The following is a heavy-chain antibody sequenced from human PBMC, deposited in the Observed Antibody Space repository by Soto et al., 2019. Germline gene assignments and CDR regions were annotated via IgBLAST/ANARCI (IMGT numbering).Heavy chain of an antibody. D-gene: IGHD2-8*02. Sequence: QVQLVESGGGVVQPGRSLRLSCAASGFTFSHYAMHWVRQAPGKGLEWVALMSYDGSNEYYADSVKGRFTISRDNSKNTMYMQMNCLRAEDTAVYYCAKDWCHNFDYWGQGTLVTVSS. CDR3: AKDWCHNFDY. CDR2: MSYDGSNE. V-gene: IGHV3-30*18. J-gene: IGHJ4*02. CDR1: GFTFSHYA.